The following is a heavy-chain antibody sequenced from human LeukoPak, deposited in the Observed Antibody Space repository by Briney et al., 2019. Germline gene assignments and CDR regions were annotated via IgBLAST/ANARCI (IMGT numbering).Heavy chain of an antibody. V-gene: IGHV3-23*01. CDR1: GFTFSSYA. CDR3: AKDGSGEGQFDY. Sequence: PGGSLRLSCAASGFTFSSYAMSWFRQAPGKGLEWVSGISGSGGSTYYADSVKGRFTISRDTSKNTLYLQMNSLRAEDTAVYYCAKDGSGEGQFDYWGQGTLVTVSS. D-gene: IGHD2-15*01. CDR2: ISGSGGST. J-gene: IGHJ4*02.